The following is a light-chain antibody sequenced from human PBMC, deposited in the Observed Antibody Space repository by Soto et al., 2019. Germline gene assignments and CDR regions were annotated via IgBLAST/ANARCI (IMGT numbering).Light chain of an antibody. J-gene: IGLJ1*01. Sequence: QSLLAQPASVSGSPEQSITISYTGTSNDVGAYYSVSWYQQHPHKAPQVIIYRGTQRPSGASNRFSASTSGNAASLTISGLPADDEADYLCRSSAPEXTYVCGTGTKVXV. CDR1: SNDVGAYYS. V-gene: IGLV2-23*01. CDR3: RSSAPEXTYV. CDR2: RGT.